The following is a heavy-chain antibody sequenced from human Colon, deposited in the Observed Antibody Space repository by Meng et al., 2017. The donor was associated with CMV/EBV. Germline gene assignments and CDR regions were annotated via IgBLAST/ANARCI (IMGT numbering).Heavy chain of an antibody. D-gene: IGHD3-16*01. CDR2: ISRQSDYT. J-gene: IGHJ5*01. CDR1: GFAFSSFG. Sequence: GESLKISCTASGFAFSSFGMTWVRQIPGKGLDWVASISRQSDYTFYADSVKGRFTISRDNSRNTLFLQMTSLRAEDAAIYYCAKDLSGGVMGFDFWGQGTLVTVSS. V-gene: IGHV3-23*01. CDR3: AKDLSGGVMGFDF.